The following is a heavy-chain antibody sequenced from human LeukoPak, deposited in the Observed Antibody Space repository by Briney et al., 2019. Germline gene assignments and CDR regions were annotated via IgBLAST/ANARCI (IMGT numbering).Heavy chain of an antibody. CDR2: IKSKGDGETT. CDR1: GFTFTNAL. D-gene: IGHD3-10*01. J-gene: IGHJ4*02. Sequence: GESLRLSCAASGFTFTNALMSWVRQAPGKGLEWVGRIKSKGDGETTDYAAPVKGRFTMSRDDSKATLFLQMHSLETEDTAMYYCTTDLGLTMIRGVIVFWGQGTLVTVSS. CDR3: TTDLGLTMIRGVIVF. V-gene: IGHV3-15*01.